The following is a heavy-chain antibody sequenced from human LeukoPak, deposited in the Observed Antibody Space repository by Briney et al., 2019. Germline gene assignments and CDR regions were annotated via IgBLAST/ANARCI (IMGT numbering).Heavy chain of an antibody. D-gene: IGHD3-10*01. CDR3: ARGRVLCFGEQKVWFDP. CDR1: GGSFSGYY. J-gene: IGHJ5*02. V-gene: IGHV4-34*01. CDR2: INHSGST. Sequence: SETLSLTCAVYGGSFSGYYWSWIRQPPGKGLEWIGEINHSGSTNYNPSLKSRVTISVDTSKNQFSLKLSSVTAADTAVYYCARGRVLCFGEQKVWFDPWGQGTLVTVSS.